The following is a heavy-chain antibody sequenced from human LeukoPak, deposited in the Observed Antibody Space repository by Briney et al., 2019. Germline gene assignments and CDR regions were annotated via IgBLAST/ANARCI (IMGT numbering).Heavy chain of an antibody. V-gene: IGHV3-30*03. Sequence: GGSLRLSFAASGLTFSSYWMSWVRQAPGKGLEWVAVISHHGIKKDLSDSVKGRFTISRDNSKNTLYLQLNSLITEDTAVYYCAREHTSIIWGQGTLVTVSS. CDR2: ISHHGIKK. D-gene: IGHD5-18*01. J-gene: IGHJ1*01. CDR1: GLTFSSYW. CDR3: AREHTSII.